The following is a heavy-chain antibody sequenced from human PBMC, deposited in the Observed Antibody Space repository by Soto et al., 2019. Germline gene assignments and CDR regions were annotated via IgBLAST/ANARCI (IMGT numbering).Heavy chain of an antibody. Sequence: QVQLVQSGAEVKKPGSSVKVSCKASGGTFSSYAISWVRQAPGQGLEWMGGIIPTFGTANYAQKFQGRVTITADESTSTAYMELSSLRSEDTAVYYCASPLLSGSYSLPFDYWGQGTLVTVSS. CDR2: IIPTFGTA. J-gene: IGHJ4*02. CDR3: ASPLLSGSYSLPFDY. V-gene: IGHV1-69*01. CDR1: GGTFSSYA. D-gene: IGHD1-26*01.